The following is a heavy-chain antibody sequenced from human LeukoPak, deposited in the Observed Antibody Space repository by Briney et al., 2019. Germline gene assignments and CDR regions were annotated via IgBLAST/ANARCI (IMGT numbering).Heavy chain of an antibody. V-gene: IGHV3-53*01. CDR1: GFTVSSNY. CDR3: ARAYGGYYFDY. D-gene: IGHD4/OR15-4a*01. J-gene: IGHJ4*02. Sequence: GGSLRPSCAASGFTVSSNYMNWVRQAPGKGLEWVSVIYSGGSPYYADSVKGRFTISRDNSKNTLYLQMNSLRAEDTAVYYCARAYGGYYFDYWGQGTLVTVSS. CDR2: IYSGGSP.